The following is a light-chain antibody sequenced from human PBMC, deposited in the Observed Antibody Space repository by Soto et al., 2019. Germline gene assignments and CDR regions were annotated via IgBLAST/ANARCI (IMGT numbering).Light chain of an antibody. J-gene: IGKJ5*01. V-gene: IGKV3-11*01. Sequence: SQSVSSYLAWYQQKPGQALRLLLSDASNRATGIPVRFSGSGFGTDFTLTISSLEAEDSAVYYCQQRSNWPSITFGQGTQLEIK. CDR1: QSVSSY. CDR3: QQRSNWPSIT. CDR2: DAS.